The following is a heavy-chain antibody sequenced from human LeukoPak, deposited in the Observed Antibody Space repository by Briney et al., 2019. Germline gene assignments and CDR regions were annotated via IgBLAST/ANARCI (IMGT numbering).Heavy chain of an antibody. V-gene: IGHV3-33*08. J-gene: IGHJ4*02. CDR1: GFTFSSYR. CDR3: AREGAGARFDS. D-gene: IGHD1-26*01. Sequence: GGSLRLSCAASGFTFSSYRMNWVRQAPGKGLEWVGVIWHDGTRKYYADSVKGRFTISRDNSKNMVYLQMNSLRAEDTAVYYCAREGAGARFDSWGQGTLVTVSS. CDR2: IWHDGTRK.